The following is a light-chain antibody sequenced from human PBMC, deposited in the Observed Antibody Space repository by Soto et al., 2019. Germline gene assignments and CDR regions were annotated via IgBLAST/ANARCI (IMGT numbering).Light chain of an antibody. CDR3: QQYGSSPLT. CDR1: QSVSSSY. Sequence: EIVLTQSPGTLSLSPVERATLSCRASQSVSSSYLAWYQQKPGQAPRLLIYGASTRATGIPARFSGSESGTDFTLTISRLEPEDFAVYYCQQYGSSPLTFGGGTKVDIK. CDR2: GAS. V-gene: IGKV3-20*01. J-gene: IGKJ4*01.